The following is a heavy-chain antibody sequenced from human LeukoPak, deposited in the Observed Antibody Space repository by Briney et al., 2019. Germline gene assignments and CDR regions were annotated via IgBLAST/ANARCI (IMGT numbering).Heavy chain of an antibody. J-gene: IGHJ3*02. CDR3: ARSHVSSWYQGDAFDI. CDR2: INHSGST. Sequence: KTSETLSLTCAVYGESFSDSYWTWIRQPPGKGLERIGQINHSGSTHSNPSLKSRVTISVDTSKNQFSLELSSVTAADTAVYYCARSHVSSWYQGDAFDIWGQGTMVTVSS. V-gene: IGHV4-34*01. D-gene: IGHD6-13*01. CDR1: GESFSDSY.